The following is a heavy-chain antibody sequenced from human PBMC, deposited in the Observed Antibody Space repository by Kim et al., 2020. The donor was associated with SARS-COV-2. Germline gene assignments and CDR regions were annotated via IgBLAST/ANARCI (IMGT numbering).Heavy chain of an antibody. V-gene: IGHV4-61*01. J-gene: IGHJ6*02. CDR3: ARDPHYYGSGSPLYYYYGMDV. CDR2: IYYSGST. D-gene: IGHD3-10*01. CDR1: GGSVSSGSYY. Sequence: SETLSLTCTVSGGSVSSGSYYWSWIRQPPGKGLEWIGYIYYSGSTNYNPSLKSRVTISVDTSKNQFSLKLSSVTAADTAVYYCARDPHYYGSGSPLYYYYGMDVWGQGTTVTVSS.